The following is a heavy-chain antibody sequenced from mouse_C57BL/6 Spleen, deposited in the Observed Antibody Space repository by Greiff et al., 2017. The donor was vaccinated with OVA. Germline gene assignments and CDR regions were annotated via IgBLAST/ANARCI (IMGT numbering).Heavy chain of an antibody. CDR3: TRDVMITSYAMDY. V-gene: IGHV5-9-1*02. D-gene: IGHD2-4*01. CDR2: ISSGGDYI. CDR1: GFTFSSYA. Sequence: EVKLMESGAGLVKPGGSLKLSCAASGFTFSSYAMSWVRQTPEKRLEWVAYISSGGDYIYYADTVKGRFTISRDNARNTLYLQMSSLKSEDTAMYYCTRDVMITSYAMDYWGQGTSVTVSS. J-gene: IGHJ4*01.